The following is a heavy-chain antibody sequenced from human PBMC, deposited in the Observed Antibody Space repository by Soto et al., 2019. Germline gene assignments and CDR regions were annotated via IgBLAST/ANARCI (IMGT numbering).Heavy chain of an antibody. CDR1: GGSISSYY. CDR2: IYYSGST. D-gene: IGHD6-6*01. CDR3: ARAYSSSVGWFDP. J-gene: IGHJ5*02. V-gene: IGHV4-59*01. Sequence: SETLSLTCTVSGGSISSYYWSWIRQPPGKGLEWIGYIYYSGSTNYNPSLKSRVTISVDTSKNQFSLKLSSVTAADTAVYYCARAYSSSVGWFDPWRQGTLVTVSS.